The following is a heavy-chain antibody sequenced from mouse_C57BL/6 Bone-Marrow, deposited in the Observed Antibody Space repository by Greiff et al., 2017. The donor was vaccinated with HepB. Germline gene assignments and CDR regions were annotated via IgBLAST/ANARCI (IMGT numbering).Heavy chain of an antibody. Sequence: DVKLVESGGGLVQPGGSLSLSCAASGFTFTDYYMSWVRQPPGKALEWLGFIRNKANGYTTEYSASVKGRFTISRDNSQSILYLQMNALRAEDSATYYCATITTVVATDYYAMDYWGQGTSVTVSS. CDR2: IRNKANGYTT. D-gene: IGHD1-1*01. CDR3: ATITTVVATDYYAMDY. V-gene: IGHV7-3*01. CDR1: GFTFTDYY. J-gene: IGHJ4*01.